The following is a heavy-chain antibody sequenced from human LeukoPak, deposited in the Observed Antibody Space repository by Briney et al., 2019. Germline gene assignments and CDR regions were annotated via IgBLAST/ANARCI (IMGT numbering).Heavy chain of an antibody. V-gene: IGHV4-34*01. J-gene: IGHJ4*02. Sequence: PSETLSLTCAVYGGSFSGYYWSWIRQPPGKGLEWIGEINHSGSTNYNPSLKSRVTISVDTSKNQFSLKLSSVTAADTAVYYCARSDYSNSIVTWGQGTLVTVSS. CDR3: ARSDYSNSIVT. CDR1: GGSFSGYY. D-gene: IGHD4-11*01. CDR2: INHSGST.